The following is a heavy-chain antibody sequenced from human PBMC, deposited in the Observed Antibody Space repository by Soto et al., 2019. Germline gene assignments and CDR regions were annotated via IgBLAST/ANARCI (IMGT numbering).Heavy chain of an antibody. CDR3: AHRPSSSSFFDY. J-gene: IGHJ4*02. CDR2: IYWNDER. D-gene: IGHD6-13*01. V-gene: IGHV2-5*01. CDR1: GFSLSTSGMG. Sequence: SGPTLVNPTPPLTLTCTFSGFSLSTSGMGVGWIRQPPGKAMEWLAIIYWNDERRYSPSLKSRLTITKDTSKNQVVLTMTNMDPVDTATYYCAHRPSSSSFFDYWGQGALVTVSS.